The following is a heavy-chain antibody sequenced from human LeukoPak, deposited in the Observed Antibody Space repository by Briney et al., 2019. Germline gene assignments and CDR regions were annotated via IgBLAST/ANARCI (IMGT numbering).Heavy chain of an antibody. D-gene: IGHD6-13*01. CDR2: ISGSGGST. CDR1: GFTFSSYA. V-gene: IGHV3-23*01. CDR3: AKGTYSSTGYSPEGTFDY. Sequence: GGSLRLSCAASGFTFSSYAMSWVRQAPGKGLEWVSAISGSGGSTYYADSVKGRFTISRDNSKNTLYLQMNSLRAEDTAADYCAKGTYSSTGYSPEGTFDYWGQGTLVTASS. J-gene: IGHJ4*02.